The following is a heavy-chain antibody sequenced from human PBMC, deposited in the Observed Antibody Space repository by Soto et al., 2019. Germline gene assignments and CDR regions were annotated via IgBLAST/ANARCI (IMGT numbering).Heavy chain of an antibody. J-gene: IGHJ4*02. CDR2: IKSKTDGGTT. Sequence: GGSLRLSCAASGFTFSNAWMSWVRQAPGKGLEWVGRIKSKTDGGTTDYAAPVKGRFTIPRDDSKNTLYLQMNSLKTEDTAVYYCTTDGLMITFGGVIVTTLGYWGQGTLVTVSS. V-gene: IGHV3-15*01. D-gene: IGHD3-16*02. CDR3: TTDGLMITFGGVIVTTLGY. CDR1: GFTFSNAW.